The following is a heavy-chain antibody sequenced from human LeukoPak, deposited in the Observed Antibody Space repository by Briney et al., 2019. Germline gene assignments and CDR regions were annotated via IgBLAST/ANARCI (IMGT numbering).Heavy chain of an antibody. CDR3: ARETYGAFDI. CDR1: GFPFSSYW. D-gene: IGHD4-17*01. V-gene: IGHV3-74*01. Sequence: GGSLRLSCAASGFPFSSYWMHWVRQAPGKGLVWVSRIKSDGSTTTYADSVKGRFTISRDNAKNTLYLQMNSLRAEDTAVYYCARETYGAFDIWGQGTMVTVSS. CDR2: IKSDGSTT. J-gene: IGHJ3*02.